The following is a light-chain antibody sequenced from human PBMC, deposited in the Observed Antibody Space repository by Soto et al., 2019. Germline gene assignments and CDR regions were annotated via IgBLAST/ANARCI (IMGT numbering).Light chain of an antibody. J-gene: IGLJ2*01. Sequence: QAVVTQEPSLTGSPGGTGTLTCASSTGTVTSGHYPNWLQQKPGQAPRALIYSTDTRHSWTPARFSGSLLGGKAALTLSGVQPEDEADYYCLLYYGGAVVFGGGTKLTVL. V-gene: IGLV7-43*01. CDR1: TGTVTSGHY. CDR3: LLYYGGAVV. CDR2: STD.